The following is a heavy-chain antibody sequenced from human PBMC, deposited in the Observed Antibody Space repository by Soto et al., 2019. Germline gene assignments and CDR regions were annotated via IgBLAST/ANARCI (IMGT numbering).Heavy chain of an antibody. CDR2: ISGSGGST. V-gene: IGHV3-23*01. CDR1: GFTFSSYA. D-gene: IGHD2-2*01. Sequence: PGGSLRLSCAASGFTFSSYAMSWVRQAPWKGLEWVSAISGSGGSTYYADSVKGRFTISRDNSKNTLYLQMNSLRAEDTAVYYCAKPPRVISEKYLYYFDYWGQGTLVTVSS. J-gene: IGHJ4*02. CDR3: AKPPRVISEKYLYYFDY.